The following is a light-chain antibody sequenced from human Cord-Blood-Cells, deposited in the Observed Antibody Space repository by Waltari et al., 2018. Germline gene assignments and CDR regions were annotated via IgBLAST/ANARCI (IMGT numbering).Light chain of an antibody. V-gene: IGKV1-39*01. Sequence: IQLTQSPSSLSSSVGERVAIPCPASQSISSYLNWYQQKPGKAPKLLIYAASSLQSGVPSRFSGSGSGTDFTLTISSLQPEDFATYYCQQSDSTPWTFGQGTKVEIK. J-gene: IGKJ1*01. CDR2: AAS. CDR1: QSISSY. CDR3: QQSDSTPWT.